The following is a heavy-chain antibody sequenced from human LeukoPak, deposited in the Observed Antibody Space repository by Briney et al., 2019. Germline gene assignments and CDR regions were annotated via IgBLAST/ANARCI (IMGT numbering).Heavy chain of an antibody. CDR3: AKGPTGSYSYLDS. Sequence: ASVKVSCKASGGTFSSYGITWVRQAPGQGLEWLGGIMPIFGTPNYAQRFQGRVTITPDDSTSTVYMELSSLRSDDTAVYYCAKGPTGSYSYLDSWGQGVVVTVSS. CDR1: GGTFSSYG. CDR2: IMPIFGTP. D-gene: IGHD1-26*01. J-gene: IGHJ4*02. V-gene: IGHV1-69*13.